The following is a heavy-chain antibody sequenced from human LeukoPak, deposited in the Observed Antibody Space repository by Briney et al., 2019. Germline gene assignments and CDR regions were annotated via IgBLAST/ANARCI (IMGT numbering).Heavy chain of an antibody. CDR1: GGSISSSSYY. D-gene: IGHD6-13*01. V-gene: IGHV4-39*07. J-gene: IGHJ4*02. CDR3: ARDGGYSSSWYLGD. Sequence: KPSETLSLTCTVSGGSISSSSYYWGWIRQPPGKGLEWIGSIYYSGSTYYNPSLKSRVTISVDTSKNQFSLKLSSVTAAVTAVYYCARDGGYSSSWYLGDWGQGTLVTVSS. CDR2: IYYSGST.